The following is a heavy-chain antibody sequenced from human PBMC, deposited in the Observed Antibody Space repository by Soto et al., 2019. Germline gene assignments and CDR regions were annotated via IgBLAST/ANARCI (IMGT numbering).Heavy chain of an antibody. CDR1: GGSFSAYY. CDR2: INHSGGT. V-gene: IGHV4-34*01. J-gene: IGHJ4*02. Sequence: PLETLSLTXAVYGGSFSAYYWSSIRQPPAKGLEWLGEINHSGGTSYNPSLKSRVTISVDTSKSQFSLRRTSVTAADRAMYYCARGSVDTVDSSGFYECWDQGTPGTVSS. CDR3: ARGSVDTVDSSGFYEC. D-gene: IGHD3-22*01.